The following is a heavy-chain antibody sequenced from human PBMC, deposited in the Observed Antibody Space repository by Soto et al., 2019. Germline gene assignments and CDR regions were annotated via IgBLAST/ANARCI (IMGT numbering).Heavy chain of an antibody. J-gene: IGHJ4*02. CDR2: ISSSGSTI. V-gene: IGHV3-48*03. Sequence: GGSLRLSCAASGFTFSSYEMSWVRQAPGKGLEWVSYISSSGSTIYYADSVKGRFTISRDNAKNSLYLQMNSLRAEDTAVYYCATLGDGYNSYFDYWGQGTMVTVSS. CDR3: ATLGDGYNSYFDY. D-gene: IGHD5-12*01. CDR1: GFTFSSYE.